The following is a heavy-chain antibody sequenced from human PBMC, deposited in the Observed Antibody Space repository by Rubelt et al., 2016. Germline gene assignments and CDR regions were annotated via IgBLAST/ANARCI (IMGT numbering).Heavy chain of an antibody. CDR2: ISYDGSNK. CDR3: ARPGTDY. Sequence: QVQLVESGGGVVQPGRSLRLSCAASGFTFSSYAMHWVRQAPGKGLEWVAVISYDGSNKYYADSVMGRVTISRDNSKNTLYLQMNSLRAEDTAVYYCARPGTDYWGQGTLVTVSS. V-gene: IGHV3-30*04. CDR1: GFTFSSYA. J-gene: IGHJ4*02.